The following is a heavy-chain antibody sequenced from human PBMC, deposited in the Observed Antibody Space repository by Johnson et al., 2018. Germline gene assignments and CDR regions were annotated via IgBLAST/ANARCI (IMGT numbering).Heavy chain of an antibody. CDR1: GFTFSSYG. Sequence: QVQLVESGGGVVQPGKSLRLSCAVSGFTFSSYGMHWVRQAPGKGLEWVAVISYDGGNKYYADSVKGRFTISRENSKNTRDLQMNSLGNEDTAVYYWAKRAAMWFGGHVAFDIWGQGTMVTVSS. D-gene: IGHD3-10*01. J-gene: IGHJ3*02. V-gene: IGHV3-30*18. CDR2: ISYDGGNK. CDR3: AKRAAMWFGGHVAFDI.